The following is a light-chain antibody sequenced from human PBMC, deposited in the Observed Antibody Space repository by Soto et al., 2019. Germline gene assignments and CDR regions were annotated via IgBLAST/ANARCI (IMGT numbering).Light chain of an antibody. CDR1: SSNIGSNA. J-gene: IGLJ3*02. V-gene: IGLV1-44*01. CDR3: AAWGDSLNGPL. Sequence: QSVLTQPPSASGTPGQTVTISCSGSSSNIGSNAVSWYQHFPGTAPKVLIYSDDQRPSGVPDRFSGSKSGTSASLAISGLQAEDEADYFCAAWGDSLNGPLFGGGTKLTVL. CDR2: SDD.